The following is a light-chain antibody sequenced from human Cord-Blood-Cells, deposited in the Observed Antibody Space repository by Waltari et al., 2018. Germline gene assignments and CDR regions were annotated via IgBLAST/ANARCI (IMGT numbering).Light chain of an antibody. Sequence: QSALTQPASVSGSPGQSITISCTGTSSDVGGYNYVSWYQQHPGKAPKLMIYDVSKRPSGVSNRFSGSKSGNTASLTISVLQAEDEADYYCSSYTSSSTLEFGGGTKLTVL. CDR2: DVS. CDR3: SSYTSSSTLE. V-gene: IGLV2-14*01. CDR1: SSDVGGYNY. J-gene: IGLJ3*02.